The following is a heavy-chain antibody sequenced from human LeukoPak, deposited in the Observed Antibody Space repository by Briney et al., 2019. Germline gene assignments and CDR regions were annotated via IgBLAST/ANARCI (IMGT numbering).Heavy chain of an antibody. CDR2: ISGGGGST. J-gene: IGHJ4*02. V-gene: IGHV3-23*01. CDR3: ARHRAGYYDTSGYYHDY. D-gene: IGHD3-22*01. Sequence: GASLRLSCAASGFTFSSYAMSWVRQAPGKGLEWVSAISGGGGSTYYAGSVKGRFTISRDNSKNTLYLQMNSLRAEDTAVYYCARHRAGYYDTSGYYHDYWGQGTLVTVSS. CDR1: GFTFSSYA.